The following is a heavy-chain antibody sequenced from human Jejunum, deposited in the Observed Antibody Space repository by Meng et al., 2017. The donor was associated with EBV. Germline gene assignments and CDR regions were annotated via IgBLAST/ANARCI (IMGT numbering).Heavy chain of an antibody. J-gene: IGHJ5*02. D-gene: IGHD3-10*01. V-gene: IGHV1-2*06. CDR3: ARIRYGTGTDWFDP. CDR2: INCNNGDT. Sequence: EQLVQSGTWVKSPGASVTVPGKASGYRFTTYFIHWVRQAPGQGLEWMGRINCNNGDTDYAQKFQDRVTMTRDTSITTAYMDLTGLTSNDTAFYYCARIRYGTGTDWFDPWGQGTLVTVSS. CDR1: GYRFTTYF.